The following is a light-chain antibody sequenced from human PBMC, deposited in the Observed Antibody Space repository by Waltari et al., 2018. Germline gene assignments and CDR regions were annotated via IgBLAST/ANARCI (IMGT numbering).Light chain of an antibody. Sequence: DIQMTQSPSSLAASVGDRVSITCRTSLSSSRFVNWYQQKPGKAPNLLIHGATSLQSGVPSRFSGSGSGTEFTLTITSLQREDLGTYYCQQSYSPPPTFGQGTKVE. CDR2: GAT. CDR3: QQSYSPPPT. CDR1: LSSSRF. J-gene: IGKJ1*01. V-gene: IGKV1-39*01.